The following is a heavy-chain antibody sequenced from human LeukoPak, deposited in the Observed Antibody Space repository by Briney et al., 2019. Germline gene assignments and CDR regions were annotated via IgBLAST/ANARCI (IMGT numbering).Heavy chain of an antibody. CDR3: ARQVAGIGLYYFDY. V-gene: IGHV4-39*01. CDR2: IYYSGRT. D-gene: IGHD6-19*01. Sequence: SETLSLTCTVSGSSINSTTWHWAWIRQPPGKGLEWIGNIYYSGRTYYSPSLKSRLTMSVDTSKNQFSLKLTSVTAADTAVYYCARQVAGIGLYYFDYWGQGTLVTVSS. J-gene: IGHJ4*02. CDR1: GSSINSTTWH.